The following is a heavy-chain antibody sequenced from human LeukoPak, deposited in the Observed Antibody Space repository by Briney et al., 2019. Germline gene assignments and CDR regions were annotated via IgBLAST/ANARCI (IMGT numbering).Heavy chain of an antibody. CDR1: GGSIRSVTYY. CDR2: IYYSGST. D-gene: IGHD3-10*01. Sequence: SETLSLTCSVSGGSIRSVTYYWSWIRQPPGKGLEWIGYIYYSGSTYYSLSLRSRASISIDTSKNKFSLNLNSVTAADTAVYYCATTCGFTAFGGFDSWGQGTLVTVSS. CDR3: ATTCGFTAFGGFDS. V-gene: IGHV4-31*03. J-gene: IGHJ4*02.